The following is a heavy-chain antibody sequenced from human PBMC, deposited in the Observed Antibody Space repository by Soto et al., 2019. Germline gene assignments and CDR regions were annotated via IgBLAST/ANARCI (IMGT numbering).Heavy chain of an antibody. J-gene: IGHJ6*02. Sequence: QITLKESGPTLVKPTQTLTLTCTFSGFSLSTSGVGVGWIRQPPGKALEWLALIYWDDDKRYSPSLKSRLTITTDNSKKQVVLTMTNMDPLDKATYYCAHAIAAAGIFYYYYGMDVWGQGTTVTVSS. D-gene: IGHD6-13*01. CDR3: AHAIAAAGIFYYYYGMDV. CDR1: GFSLSTSGVG. CDR2: IYWDDDK. V-gene: IGHV2-5*02.